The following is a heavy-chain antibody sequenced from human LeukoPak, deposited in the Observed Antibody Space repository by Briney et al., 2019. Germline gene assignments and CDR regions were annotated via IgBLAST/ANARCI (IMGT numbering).Heavy chain of an antibody. CDR1: GYTFTDYY. D-gene: IGHD3-16*01. CDR2: INPNSGGT. CDR3: HVRGGSGFDY. J-gene: IGHJ4*02. Sequence: ASVKVSCKASGYTFTDYYMHWVRQAPGQGLEWMGWINPNSGGTNYAQKFYARVTMTRDTSISTAHMELSRLRSDDTAVYYCHVRGGSGFDYWGQGTLVTVSS. V-gene: IGHV1-2*02.